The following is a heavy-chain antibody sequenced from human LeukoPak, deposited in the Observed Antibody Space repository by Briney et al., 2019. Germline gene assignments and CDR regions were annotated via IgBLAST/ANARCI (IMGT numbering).Heavy chain of an antibody. V-gene: IGHV4-31*03. CDR3: AREAGY. J-gene: IGHJ4*02. CDR1: GGSFSGYY. CDR2: IYYSGST. Sequence: SEALSLTCTVYGGSFSGYYWSWIRQHPGKGLEWIGYIYYSGSTYYNPSLKSRVTISVDTSKNQFSLKLSSVTAADTAVYYCAREAGYWGQGTLVTVSS.